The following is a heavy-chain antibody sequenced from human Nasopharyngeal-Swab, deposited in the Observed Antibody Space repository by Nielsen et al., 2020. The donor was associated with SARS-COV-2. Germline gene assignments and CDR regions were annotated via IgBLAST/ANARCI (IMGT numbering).Heavy chain of an antibody. Sequence: GSLRLSCAASGFTFSSYAMHWVRQAPGKGLEWVAVISYDGSNKYYADSVKGRFTISRDNSKNTLYLQMNSLRAEDTAVYYCARPRGYSYGTYFDYWGQGTLVTVSS. CDR3: ARPRGYSYGTYFDY. V-gene: IGHV3-30-3*01. CDR2: ISYDGSNK. CDR1: GFTFSSYA. D-gene: IGHD5-18*01. J-gene: IGHJ4*02.